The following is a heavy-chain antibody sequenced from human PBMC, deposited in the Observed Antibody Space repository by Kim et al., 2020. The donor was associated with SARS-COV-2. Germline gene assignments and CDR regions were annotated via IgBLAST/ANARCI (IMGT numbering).Heavy chain of an antibody. Sequence: ASVKVSYKASGYTFTGYYMHWVRQAPGQGLEWMGRINPNSGGTNYAQKFQGRVTMTRDTSISTAYMELSRLRSDDTAVYYCASDPEGTIAAAPYYYGMDVWGQGTTVTVSS. J-gene: IGHJ6*02. V-gene: IGHV1-2*06. D-gene: IGHD6-13*01. CDR3: ASDPEGTIAAAPYYYGMDV. CDR1: GYTFTGYY. CDR2: INPNSGGT.